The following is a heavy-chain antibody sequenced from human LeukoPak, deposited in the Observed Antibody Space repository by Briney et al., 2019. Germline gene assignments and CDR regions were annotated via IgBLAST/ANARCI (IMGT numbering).Heavy chain of an antibody. CDR1: GYTFTGYY. D-gene: IGHD2-2*01. Sequence: ASVKVSCKASGYTFTGYYMHWVRQAPGQGLEWMGWINPNSGGTNYAQKFQGRVTMTRDTSISTAYMELSRLRSDDTAVYYCARENCSSTSCQSNWFDPWGQGTLVTVSS. J-gene: IGHJ5*02. CDR2: INPNSGGT. V-gene: IGHV1-2*02. CDR3: ARENCSSTSCQSNWFDP.